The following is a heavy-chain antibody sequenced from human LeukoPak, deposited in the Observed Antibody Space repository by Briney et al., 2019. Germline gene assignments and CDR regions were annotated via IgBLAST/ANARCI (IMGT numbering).Heavy chain of an antibody. CDR1: GDSVSSNSAA. Sequence: SQTLSLTCAISGDSVSSNSAAWNWIRQSPSRGLEWLGRTYYRSKWYNDYAVSVKSRITINPDTSKNQFSLQLNSVTPEDTAVYYCAREAYYYDSSGPHEAFDIWGQGTMVTVSS. D-gene: IGHD3-22*01. CDR3: AREAYYYDSSGPHEAFDI. V-gene: IGHV6-1*01. J-gene: IGHJ3*02. CDR2: TYYRSKWYN.